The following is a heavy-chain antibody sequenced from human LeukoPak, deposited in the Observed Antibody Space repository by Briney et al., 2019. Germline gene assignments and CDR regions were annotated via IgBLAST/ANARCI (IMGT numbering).Heavy chain of an antibody. CDR3: ARETIFGVARYYYYYMDV. D-gene: IGHD3-3*01. CDR1: GGSISSGGYY. V-gene: IGHV4-30-4*08. Sequence: SQTLSLTCTVSGGSISSGGYYWSWIRQPPGKGLEWIGYIYYSGSTYYNPSLKSRVTISVDTSKNQFSLKLSSVTAADTAVYYCARETIFGVARYYYYYMDVWGKGTTVTVSS. CDR2: IYYSGST. J-gene: IGHJ6*03.